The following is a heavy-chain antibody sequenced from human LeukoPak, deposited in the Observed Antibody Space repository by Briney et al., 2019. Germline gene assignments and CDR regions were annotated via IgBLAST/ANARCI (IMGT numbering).Heavy chain of an antibody. CDR1: GFTFSNYA. D-gene: IGHD3-22*01. J-gene: IGHJ4*02. Sequence: GGSLRLSCAVSGFTFSNYAMHWVRQAPGKGLEWVSGINWNGGSTGYADSVKGRFTISRDNAKSSLYLQMNSLRAEDTALYYCARGTIYYGSSGYYYFDYWGQGTLVTVSS. V-gene: IGHV3-20*04. CDR2: INWNGGST. CDR3: ARGTIYYGSSGYYYFDY.